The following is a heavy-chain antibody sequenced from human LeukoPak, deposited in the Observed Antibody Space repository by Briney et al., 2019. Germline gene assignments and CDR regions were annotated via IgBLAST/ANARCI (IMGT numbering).Heavy chain of an antibody. V-gene: IGHV4-59*08. J-gene: IGHJ4*02. CDR2: IYYSGST. D-gene: IGHD1-1*01. CDR3: ASNIPTPTTSPPLGY. Sequence: SETLSLTCTVSGGSISSYYWSWIRQPPGKGLEWIGYIYYSGSTNYNASLKSRVTISVDTSKTQFSLRLGSVTAADTAVYFCASNIPTPTTSPPLGYWGQGTLVTVSS. CDR1: GGSISSYY.